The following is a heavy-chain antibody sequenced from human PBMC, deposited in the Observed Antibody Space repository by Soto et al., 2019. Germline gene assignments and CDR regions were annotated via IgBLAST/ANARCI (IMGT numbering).Heavy chain of an antibody. D-gene: IGHD3-3*01. Sequence: QVQLEQSGPGLVKPSQTLSLTCTVSGDSVSSAGYYWSWIRQHPGQGLEWIGYIYYSGSTFYNPSLKSRVAMSLDRSKNQLSLKLKSVTAADTAVYYCARSGVSGVVIPSKWFDPWGQGTLVTVSS. CDR1: GDSVSSAGYY. CDR3: ARSGVSGVVIPSKWFDP. CDR2: IYYSGST. J-gene: IGHJ5*02. V-gene: IGHV4-31*03.